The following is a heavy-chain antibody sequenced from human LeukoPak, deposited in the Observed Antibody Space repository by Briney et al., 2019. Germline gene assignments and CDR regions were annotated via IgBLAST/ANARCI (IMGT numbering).Heavy chain of an antibody. J-gene: IGHJ5*02. CDR1: GYSFNGYD. D-gene: IGHD3-10*01. CDR3: ATLSSMVRGVIVLEDWFDP. V-gene: IGHV1-8*01. Sequence: GASVKVSCKASGYSFNGYDLNWVRQATGQGLEWMGWMNPNSGNTGYAQKFQGRVTMTRDTSINTAYMELSSLTSEDTAVYYCATLSSMVRGVIVLEDWFDPWGQGTLVTVSS. CDR2: MNPNSGNT.